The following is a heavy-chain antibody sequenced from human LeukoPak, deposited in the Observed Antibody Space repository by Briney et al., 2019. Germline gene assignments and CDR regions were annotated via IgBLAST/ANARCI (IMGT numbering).Heavy chain of an antibody. CDR2: IRSKAYGGTT. CDR3: TRDLVADDPVDFWSGYYTKAAEDY. Sequence: GGSLRLSCTASGFTFGDYAMSWVRQAPGKGLEWVGFIRSKAYGGTTEYAASVKGRFTISRDDSKSIAYLQMNSLKTEDTAVYYCTRDLVADDPVDFWSGYYTKAAEDYWGQGTLVTVSS. CDR1: GFTFGDYA. J-gene: IGHJ4*02. D-gene: IGHD3-3*01. V-gene: IGHV3-49*04.